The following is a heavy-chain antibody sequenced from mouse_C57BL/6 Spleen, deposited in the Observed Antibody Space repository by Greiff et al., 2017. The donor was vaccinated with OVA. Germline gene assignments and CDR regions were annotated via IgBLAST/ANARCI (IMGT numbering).Heavy chain of an antibody. J-gene: IGHJ2*01. CDR2: ISYDGSN. V-gene: IGHV3-6*01. Sequence: VQLQQSGPGLVKPSQSLSLTCSVTGYSITSGYYWNWILQFPGNKLEWMGYISYDGSNNYNPSLKNRISITRDTSKNQFFLKLNSVTTEDTATYYCAREGDYFDYWGQGTTLTVSS. CDR3: AREGDYFDY. D-gene: IGHD2-13*01. CDR1: GYSITSGYY.